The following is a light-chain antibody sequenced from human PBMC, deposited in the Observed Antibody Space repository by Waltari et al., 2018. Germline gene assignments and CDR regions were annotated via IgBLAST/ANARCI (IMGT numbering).Light chain of an antibody. CDR3: SSYTISSTWV. CDR1: SSDVGLYNY. V-gene: IGLV2-14*03. Sequence: QSALIQPASVSGSPGQSLTIHCTGTSSDVGLYNYVSWYQQHPGIVPKLMIFDVTNRPSGVSSRFSGSKSGNTASLTISGLRTEDEADYYCSSYTISSTWVFGGGTKLTVL. CDR2: DVT. J-gene: IGLJ3*02.